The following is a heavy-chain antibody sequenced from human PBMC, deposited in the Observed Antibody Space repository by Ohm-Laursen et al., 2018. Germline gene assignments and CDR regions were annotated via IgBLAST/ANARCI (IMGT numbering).Heavy chain of an antibody. CDR2: IYYSGST. Sequence: PSDTLSLTCTVSGGSISSGGYYWSWIRQHPGKGLEWIGYIYYSGSTYYNPSLKSRVTISVDTSKNQFSLKLSSVTAADTAVYYCARWDIARDSRDLGAFDIWGQGTMVTVSS. CDR1: GGSISSGGYY. D-gene: IGHD3-22*01. J-gene: IGHJ3*02. V-gene: IGHV4-31*03. CDR3: ARWDIARDSRDLGAFDI.